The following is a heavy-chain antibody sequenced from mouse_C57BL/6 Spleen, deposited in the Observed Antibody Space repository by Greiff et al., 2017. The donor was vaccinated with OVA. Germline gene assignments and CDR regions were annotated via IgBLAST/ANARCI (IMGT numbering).Heavy chain of an antibody. CDR1: GFTFSSYA. V-gene: IGHV5-4*01. J-gene: IGHJ3*01. CDR2: ISDGGSYT. Sequence: EVQLVESGGGLVKPGGSLKLSCAASGFTFSSYAMSWVRQTPEKRLEWVATISDGGSYTYYPDNVKGRFTISRDNAKNNLYLQMSHLKSEDTAMYYCARGEISNFAYWGQGTLVTVSA. CDR3: ARGEISNFAY.